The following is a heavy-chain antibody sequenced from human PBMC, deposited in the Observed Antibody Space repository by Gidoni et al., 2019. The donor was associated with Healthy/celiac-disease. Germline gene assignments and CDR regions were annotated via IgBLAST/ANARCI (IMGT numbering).Heavy chain of an antibody. Sequence: QVQLVESGGGVVQPGRSLRLAFAASGFTFSRYGMHWVRQAPGKGLEWVAVISYDGSNKYYADSVKGRFTISRDNSKNTLYLQMNSLRAEDTAVYYCAKTRYCGGDCYYYYFDYWGQGTLVTVSS. J-gene: IGHJ4*02. CDR1: GFTFSRYG. V-gene: IGHV3-30*18. CDR3: AKTRYCGGDCYYYYFDY. CDR2: ISYDGSNK. D-gene: IGHD2-21*02.